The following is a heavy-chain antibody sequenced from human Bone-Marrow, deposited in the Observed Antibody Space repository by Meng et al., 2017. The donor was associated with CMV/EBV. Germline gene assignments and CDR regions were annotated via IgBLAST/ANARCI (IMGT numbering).Heavy chain of an antibody. J-gene: IGHJ4*02. CDR1: GFTFNNYA. CDR2: ISYDGSNK. CDR3: AVRFCSGGSCAVGALGAFDY. V-gene: IGHV3-30*04. Sequence: GGSLRLSCAASGFTFNNYAMHWVRQAPGKGLEWVAVISYDGSNKYYADSVKGRFTISRDNSKNTLYLQMNSLRAEDTAVYYCAVRFCSGGSCAVGALGAFDYWGQGTLVTASS. D-gene: IGHD2-15*01.